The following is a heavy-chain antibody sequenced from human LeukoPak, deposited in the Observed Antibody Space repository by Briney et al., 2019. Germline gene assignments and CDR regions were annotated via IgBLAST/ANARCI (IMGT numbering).Heavy chain of an antibody. Sequence: ASVKVSCKASGYTFTSHGISWVRQAPGQGLEWMGWISTYNGNTNYAQKLQGRVSMTTDTSTSTAYMNLRSLRSDDTAVYYCAKDSGTRTGWYFRYYYMDVWGKGTTVTISS. J-gene: IGHJ6*03. CDR2: ISTYNGNT. CDR1: GYTFTSHG. D-gene: IGHD6-19*01. V-gene: IGHV1-18*01. CDR3: AKDSGTRTGWYFRYYYMDV.